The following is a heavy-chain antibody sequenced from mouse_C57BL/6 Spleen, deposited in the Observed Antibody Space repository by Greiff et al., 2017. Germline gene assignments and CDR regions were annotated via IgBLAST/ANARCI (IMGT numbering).Heavy chain of an antibody. D-gene: IGHD3-2*02. J-gene: IGHJ2*01. CDR2: INPGSGGT. CDR3: ARSRDSSGLYYFDY. V-gene: IGHV1-54*01. Sequence: QVQLKESGAELVRPGTSVKVSCKASGYAFTNYLIEWVKQRPGQGLEWIGVINPGSGGTNYNEKFKGKATLTADKSSSTAYMQLSSLTSEDSAVYFCARSRDSSGLYYFDYWGQGTTLTVSS. CDR1: GYAFTNYL.